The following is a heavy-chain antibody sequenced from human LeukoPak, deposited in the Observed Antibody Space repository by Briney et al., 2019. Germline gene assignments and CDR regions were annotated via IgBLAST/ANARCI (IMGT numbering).Heavy chain of an antibody. D-gene: IGHD3-9*01. V-gene: IGHV3-49*03. Sequence: PGGSLRLSCTASGFTFGGSAMSWFRQAPGKGLEWVGFIRSKGYGGTTQYAASVKGRFTISRDDSKNIAHLQMNSLKTEDTAVYYCARSYDVLTGYFPPDYWGQGTLVTVSS. CDR3: ARSYDVLTGYFPPDY. CDR1: GFTFGGSA. CDR2: IRSKGYGGTT. J-gene: IGHJ4*02.